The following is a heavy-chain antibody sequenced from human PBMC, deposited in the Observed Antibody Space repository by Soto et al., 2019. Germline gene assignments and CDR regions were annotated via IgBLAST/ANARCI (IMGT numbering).Heavy chain of an antibody. CDR1: GASSSDANYY. CDR3: ATRSYIGVSQT. J-gene: IGHJ1*01. Sequence: SETLSLTCIVSGASSSDANYYWVWIRQPPGEGLEWIGSFYYDGRTYYNASLKSRVTISVDTSKHHFSLMLTSVTAADTTIYYGATRSYIGVSQTWGQGTLVTVSS. D-gene: IGHD2-8*01. V-gene: IGHV4-39*02. CDR2: FYYDGRT.